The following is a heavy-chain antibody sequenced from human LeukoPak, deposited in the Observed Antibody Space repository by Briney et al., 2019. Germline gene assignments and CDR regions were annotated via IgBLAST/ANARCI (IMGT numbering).Heavy chain of an antibody. CDR1: GFTFSSYA. Sequence: PGRSLRLSCAASGFTFSSYAMHWVRQAPGKGLEWVAVISYDGSNKYYADSVKGRFTISRDNSKNTLYLQMNSLRAEDTAVYHCARDPRIAVAGTSWFDPWGQGTLVTVSS. CDR2: ISYDGSNK. V-gene: IGHV3-30-3*01. D-gene: IGHD6-19*01. CDR3: ARDPRIAVAGTSWFDP. J-gene: IGHJ5*02.